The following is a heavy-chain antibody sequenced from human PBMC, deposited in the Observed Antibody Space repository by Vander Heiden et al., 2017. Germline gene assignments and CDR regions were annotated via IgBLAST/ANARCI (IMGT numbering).Heavy chain of an antibody. CDR2: IIPIFGTA. CDR1: GDTFSSYA. Sequence: QVQLVQSGAEVKKPGSSVKVSCKASGDTFSSYAISWVRQAPGQGLEWMGGIIPIFGTANYAQKFQGRVTITADESTSTAYMELSSLRSEDTAVYYCARFVSGDGYIQWWFDPWGQGTLVTVSS. V-gene: IGHV1-69*01. CDR3: ARFVSGDGYIQWWFDP. J-gene: IGHJ5*02. D-gene: IGHD7-27*01.